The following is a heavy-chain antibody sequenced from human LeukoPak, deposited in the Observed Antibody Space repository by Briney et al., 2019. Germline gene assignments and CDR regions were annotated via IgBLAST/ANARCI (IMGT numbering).Heavy chain of an antibody. CDR2: IYHSGST. D-gene: IGHD4-11*01. CDR3: ARQFGDSNYFDY. CDR1: GGSISSSNYY. J-gene: IGHJ4*02. V-gene: IGHV4-39*01. Sequence: SETLSLTCTVSGGSISSSNYYWGWIRQPPGKGLEWIGSIYHSGSTYYNPSLKSRVTISVDTSKNQFSLKLSSVTAADTAVYYCARQFGDSNYFDYWGQGTLVTVSS.